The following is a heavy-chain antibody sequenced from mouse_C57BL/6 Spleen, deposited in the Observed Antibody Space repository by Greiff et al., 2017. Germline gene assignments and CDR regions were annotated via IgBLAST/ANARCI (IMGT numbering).Heavy chain of an antibody. V-gene: IGHV14-2*01. CDR3: AKKGGYDADY. CDR1: GFNIKDYD. Sequence: EVQLQQSGAELVKPGASVKLSCTASGFNIKDYDMHWVKQRTEQGLEWIGKIDPEDGETNYAPKFQGKATITADPSSNTAYLQLSSLTSEDTAGYYCAKKGGYDADYWGQGTTLTVSS. CDR2: IDPEDGET. D-gene: IGHD2-2*01. J-gene: IGHJ2*01.